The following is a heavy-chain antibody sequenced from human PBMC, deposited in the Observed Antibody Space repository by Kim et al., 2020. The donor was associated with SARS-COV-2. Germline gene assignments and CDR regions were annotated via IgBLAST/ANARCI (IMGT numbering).Heavy chain of an antibody. Sequence: SETLSLTCTVSGGSVSSGSYYWSWIRQPPGKGLEWIGYIYYSGSTNYNPSLKSRVTISVDTSKNQFSLKLSSVTAADTAVYYCARGRAGGRDYWGQGTL. V-gene: IGHV4-61*01. J-gene: IGHJ4*02. CDR1: GGSVSSGSYY. D-gene: IGHD3-10*01. CDR2: IYYSGST. CDR3: ARGRAGGRDY.